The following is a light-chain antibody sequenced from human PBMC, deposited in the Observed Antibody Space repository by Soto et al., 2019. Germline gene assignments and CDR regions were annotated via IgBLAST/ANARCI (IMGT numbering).Light chain of an antibody. CDR1: SRDVGAYNY. V-gene: IGLV2-8*01. Sequence: QSALTQPPSASGSPGQSVTISCTGTSRDVGAYNYVSWYQQRPGKAPKLIIYEVSNRPSGVPDRFSASKSGNTASLTVSGLQAEDEADYYCSSWTSRVPYVFGSGTKLTVL. J-gene: IGLJ1*01. CDR2: EVS. CDR3: SSWTSRVPYV.